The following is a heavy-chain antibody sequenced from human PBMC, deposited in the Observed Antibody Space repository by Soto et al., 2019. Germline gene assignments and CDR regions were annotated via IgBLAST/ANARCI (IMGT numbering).Heavy chain of an antibody. V-gene: IGHV6-1*01. CDR1: GDSVSSNSAA. D-gene: IGHD2-2*01. Sequence: PSQTLSLTCAISGDSVSSNSAAWNWIRQSPSRGLEWLGRTYYRSKWYNDYAVSVKSRITINPDTSKNQFSLQLNSVTPEDTAVYYCARLFQQDIVLVPAAIDNGMDVWGQGTTVTVSS. CDR2: TYYRSKWYN. J-gene: IGHJ6*02. CDR3: ARLFQQDIVLVPAAIDNGMDV.